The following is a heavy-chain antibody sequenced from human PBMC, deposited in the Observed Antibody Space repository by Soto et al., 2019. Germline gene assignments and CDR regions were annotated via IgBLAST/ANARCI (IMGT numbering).Heavy chain of an antibody. CDR1: GFGVLSNY. D-gene: IGHD2-21*01. CDR3: ASVATRYYFDS. CDR2: IYNDDST. Sequence: EMQLVESGGGLVQRGGSLRLSCAASGFGVLSNYMAWVRQAPGEGLEWVSVIYNDDSTYYADSVKGRFTISRAKSRTTLYLEMNSLRVEDTAMYFCASVATRYYFDSWGQGALVTVSS. V-gene: IGHV3-66*01. J-gene: IGHJ4*02.